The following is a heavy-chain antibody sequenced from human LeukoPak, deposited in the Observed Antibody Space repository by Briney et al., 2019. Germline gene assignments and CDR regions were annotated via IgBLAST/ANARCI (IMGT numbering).Heavy chain of an antibody. Sequence: QPGRSLRLSCAASGFTFSSYSMNWVRQAPGKGLEWVSYITHTSSTMSYADSVKGRFTISRDNAKNSLYLQMNSLRDEDTAIYYCARDRNWAFDYWGRGTLVTVSS. CDR2: ITHTSSTM. CDR3: ARDRNWAFDY. V-gene: IGHV3-48*02. D-gene: IGHD1-1*01. J-gene: IGHJ4*02. CDR1: GFTFSSYS.